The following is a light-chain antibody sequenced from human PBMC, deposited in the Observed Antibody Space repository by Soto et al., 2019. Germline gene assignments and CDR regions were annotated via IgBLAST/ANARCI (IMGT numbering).Light chain of an antibody. Sequence: EIVLTQSPVTLSLSTGERATLSCMASQRISSHLAWYQQKPGRAPRLLIYDASNRATGIPAKFSGSGSETDFTLTISSLEPEDFAVYYCQQRNSWPFTFGEGTKVEIK. CDR1: QRISSH. CDR3: QQRNSWPFT. CDR2: DAS. J-gene: IGKJ4*01. V-gene: IGKV3-11*01.